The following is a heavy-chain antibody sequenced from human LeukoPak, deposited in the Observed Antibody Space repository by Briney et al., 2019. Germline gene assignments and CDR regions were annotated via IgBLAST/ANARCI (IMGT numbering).Heavy chain of an antibody. CDR1: GFTVSSNY. D-gene: IGHD1-14*01. Sequence: GGSLRLSCAASGFTVSSNYMTWVRQATGKGLEWVSVIYSGGSTYYADSVKGRFTISRDNSKNTLYLQMNSLRVEDTAVYYCAKTTGVNYFDYWGQGALVTVSS. J-gene: IGHJ4*02. V-gene: IGHV3-66*01. CDR2: IYSGGST. CDR3: AKTTGVNYFDY.